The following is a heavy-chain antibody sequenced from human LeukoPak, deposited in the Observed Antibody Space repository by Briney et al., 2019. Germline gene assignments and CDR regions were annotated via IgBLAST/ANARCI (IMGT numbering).Heavy chain of an antibody. CDR2: INWNGGST. D-gene: IGHD1-26*01. V-gene: IGHV3-20*04. J-gene: IGHJ4*02. CDR3: ARDLWEHTDLDY. Sequence: GGSLRLSCAASGFTFDDYGMSWVRQAPGKGLEWVSGINWNGGSTGYADSVKGRFTISRDNAKNSLYLQMNSLRAEDTAVYYCARDLWEHTDLDYWGQGTLVTVSS. CDR1: GFTFDDYG.